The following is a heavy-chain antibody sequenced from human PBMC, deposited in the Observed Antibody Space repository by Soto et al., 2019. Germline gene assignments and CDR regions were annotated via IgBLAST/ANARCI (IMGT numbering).Heavy chain of an antibody. Sequence: XPVKGSCNASGYTFTSYYMHWVRQAPGQGLEWMGIINPSGGSTSYAQKFQCRVTMTRDTSLTTVYMQLNRLTSDDSAVYYCARDMIVDGPDNYAMDVWGQGTTVTVSS. J-gene: IGHJ6*02. CDR3: ARDMIVDGPDNYAMDV. CDR1: GYTFTSYY. D-gene: IGHD3-22*01. CDR2: INPSGGST. V-gene: IGHV1-46*01.